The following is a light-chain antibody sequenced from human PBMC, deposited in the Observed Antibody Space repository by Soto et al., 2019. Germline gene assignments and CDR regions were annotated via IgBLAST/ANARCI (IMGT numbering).Light chain of an antibody. V-gene: IGKV3-20*01. CDR3: QQYGSSPPT. CDR2: AAS. J-gene: IGKJ1*01. Sequence: IVLTQSPGTLSLSPGERATLSCRASQSVSSSYLAWYQQKPGQAPRLLIYAASIRATGIPDRFSGSGSGTDFTLTINRLEPEDFAVYSCQQYGSSPPTFGQGTKVEIK. CDR1: QSVSSSY.